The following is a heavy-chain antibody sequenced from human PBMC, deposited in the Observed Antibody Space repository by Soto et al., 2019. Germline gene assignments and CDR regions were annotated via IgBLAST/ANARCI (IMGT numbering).Heavy chain of an antibody. V-gene: IGHV1-69*01. CDR1: GGTFSSYA. J-gene: IGHJ5*02. D-gene: IGHD3-22*01. CDR2: IIPIFGTA. Sequence: QVQLVQSGAEVKKPGSSGKVSCKASGGTFSSYAISWVRQAPGQGLEWMGGIIPIFGTANYAQKFQGRVTITADESTSTAYMEMSSLRSEDTAVYYCARDRFQYYYDSSGYRGVGWFEPWGQGAMVIVSS. CDR3: ARDRFQYYYDSSGYRGVGWFEP.